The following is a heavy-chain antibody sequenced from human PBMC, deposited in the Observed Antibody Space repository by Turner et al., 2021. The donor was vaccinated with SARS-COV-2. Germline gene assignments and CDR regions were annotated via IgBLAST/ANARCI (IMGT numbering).Heavy chain of an antibody. V-gene: IGHV4-39*01. CDR2: VYYSGST. D-gene: IGHD5-18*01. Sequence: QLQLQESGPGLVKSSEPLSLTCTVSGGSISSSNYYWGWIRQPPGKGLEWIGRVYYSGSTYYNPSLKSRLTISVDTSKNQFSLKLSSVTAADTAVYYCARFEYGYSYSFGFDYWGQGTLVTVSS. CDR1: GGSISSSNYY. J-gene: IGHJ4*02. CDR3: ARFEYGYSYSFGFDY.